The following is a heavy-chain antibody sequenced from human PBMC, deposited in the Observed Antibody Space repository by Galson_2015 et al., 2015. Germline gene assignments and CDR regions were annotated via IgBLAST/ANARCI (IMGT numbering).Heavy chain of an antibody. Sequence: SLRLSCAASGFTFRNYWMVWVRQTPEKGLQWVAKIKYDGSQTFYVDSVKGRFTISRDNAENSLDLQMNSLGADDTAVYYCARDANRGGEFDYWGQGALVTVSS. V-gene: IGHV3-7*03. CDR3: ARDANRGGEFDY. D-gene: IGHD1-14*01. CDR2: IKYDGSQT. J-gene: IGHJ4*02. CDR1: GFTFRNYW.